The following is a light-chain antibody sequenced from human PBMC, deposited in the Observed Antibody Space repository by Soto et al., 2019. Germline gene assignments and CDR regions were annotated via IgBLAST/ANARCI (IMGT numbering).Light chain of an antibody. V-gene: IGLV2-14*01. CDR1: SSDVGGYNY. Sequence: QSVLIQPASVSGSPGQSITIPCTGTSSDVGGYNYVSWYQQHPGKAPKLMIYDVSNRPSGVSNRFSGSKSGNTASLTISGLQAEDEADYYCSSYTSSSTRVFGGGTKVTVL. J-gene: IGLJ2*01. CDR2: DVS. CDR3: SSYTSSSTRV.